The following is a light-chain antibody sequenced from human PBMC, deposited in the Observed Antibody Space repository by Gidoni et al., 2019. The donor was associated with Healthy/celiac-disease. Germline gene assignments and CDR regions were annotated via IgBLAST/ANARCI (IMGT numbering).Light chain of an antibody. V-gene: IGLV10-54*04. Sequence: QAGLTQPPSVSKGLRQTATLTCTGNSNNVGNQGAAWLQQHQGHPPKLLSYRNNNRPSGISERFSASRSGNTASLTITGLKPEDEADYYCSAWDSSLSARVFGGGTKLXV. CDR1: SNNVGNQG. CDR3: SAWDSSLSARV. J-gene: IGLJ3*02. CDR2: RNN.